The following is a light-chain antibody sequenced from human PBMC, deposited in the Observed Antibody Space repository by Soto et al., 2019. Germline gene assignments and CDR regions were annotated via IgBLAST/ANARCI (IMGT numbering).Light chain of an antibody. J-gene: IGKJ1*01. CDR1: QSFSSNY. CDR2: GAS. Sequence: EIVLTQSPGTLSLSPGERATLSCRASQSFSSNYLAWYQQKPGQAPRLLIYGASSRATGIPDRFSGSGSGTDFTLTISRLEPEDFPVYYCQEYGSSRTFGQGTKVEIK. V-gene: IGKV3-20*01. CDR3: QEYGSSRT.